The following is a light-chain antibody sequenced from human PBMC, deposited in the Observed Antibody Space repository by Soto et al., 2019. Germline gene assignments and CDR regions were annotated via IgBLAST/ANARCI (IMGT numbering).Light chain of an antibody. CDR1: QILLYNNTYNY. CDR3: MQPLQSWT. CDR2: FGS. J-gene: IGKJ1*01. V-gene: IGKV2-28*01. Sequence: EIVMTQSPLTLPVTPGEPASISGRCSQILLYNNTYNYLGWYVQKPGQSPQLLIYFGSNRAPGVPDRFSGSGSGTDFTLKISRVEAQDVGVYYCMQPLQSWTFGQGTKVDI.